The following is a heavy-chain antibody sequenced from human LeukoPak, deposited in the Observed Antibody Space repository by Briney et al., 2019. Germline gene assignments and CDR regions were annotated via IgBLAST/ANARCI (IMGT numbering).Heavy chain of an antibody. CDR3: AKGPEGDYLDY. V-gene: IGHV3-30*18. CDR2: ISYDGSNK. Sequence: GRSLRLSCAASGFTFSSYGMHWVRQAPGKGLEWVAVISYDGSNKYYADSVKGRFTISRDNSKNTLYLQMNSLRAEDTAVYYCAKGPEGDYLDYWGQGTLVTVSS. D-gene: IGHD1-14*01. CDR1: GFTFSSYG. J-gene: IGHJ4*02.